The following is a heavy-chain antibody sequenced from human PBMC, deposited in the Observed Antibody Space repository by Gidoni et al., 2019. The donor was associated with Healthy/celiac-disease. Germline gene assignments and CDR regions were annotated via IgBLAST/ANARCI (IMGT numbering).Heavy chain of an antibody. CDR1: GFTFRRYW. D-gene: IGHD2-2*01. CDR3: ARVGDIVVVPAASDFGY. J-gene: IGHJ4*02. CDR2: IKQDGSEK. V-gene: IGHV3-7*01. Sequence: EVQLVESGGGLVQPGGYLRLSWAAPGFTFRRYWMSWFRQAPGKGLEWVDNIKQDGSEKYYVDSVKGRFTISRDNAKNSLYLQMNSLRAEDTAVYYCARVGDIVVVPAASDFGYWGQGTLVTVSS.